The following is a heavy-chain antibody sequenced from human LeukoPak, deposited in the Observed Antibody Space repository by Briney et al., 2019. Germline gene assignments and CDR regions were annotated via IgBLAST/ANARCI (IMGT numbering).Heavy chain of an antibody. CDR3: ARDGSGSYYAY. CDR2: IKQDGSEK. CDR1: GFTFSDYW. J-gene: IGHJ4*02. V-gene: IGHV3-7*01. Sequence: PGGSLRLSCGVSGFTFSDYWMNWVRQAPGKGLEWVASIKQDGSEKSYVDSVKGRFTISRDNAKNSLYLQMNSLRAEDTAVYYCARDGSGSYYAYWGQGTLVTVSS. D-gene: IGHD1-26*01.